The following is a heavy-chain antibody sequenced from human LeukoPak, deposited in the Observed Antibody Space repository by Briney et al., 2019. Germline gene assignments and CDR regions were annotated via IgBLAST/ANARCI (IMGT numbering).Heavy chain of an antibody. D-gene: IGHD3-10*01. Sequence: PGGSLRLSYAASGFTFSDYYMSWIRQAPGKGLEWVSYISSSGSTIYYADSVKGRFTISRDNSKNTLYLQMNSLRAEDTAVYYCARSPTLTYGSGSYLIDYWGQGTLVTVSS. CDR2: ISSSGSTI. CDR3: ARSPTLTYGSGSYLIDY. V-gene: IGHV3-11*04. J-gene: IGHJ4*02. CDR1: GFTFSDYY.